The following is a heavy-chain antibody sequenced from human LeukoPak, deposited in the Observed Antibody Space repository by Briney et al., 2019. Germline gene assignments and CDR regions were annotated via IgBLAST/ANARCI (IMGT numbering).Heavy chain of an antibody. J-gene: IGHJ6*02. CDR1: GGSISSSSYY. CDR3: ARIKNAYYYYYGMDV. CDR2: IYYSGST. V-gene: IGHV4-39*01. Sequence: SETLSLTCTVSGGSISSSSYYWGWIRQPPGTGLEWIGSIYYSGSTYYNPSLKSRVTISVDTSKNQFSLKLSSVAAADTAVYYCARIKNAYYYYYGMDVWGQGTTVTVSS.